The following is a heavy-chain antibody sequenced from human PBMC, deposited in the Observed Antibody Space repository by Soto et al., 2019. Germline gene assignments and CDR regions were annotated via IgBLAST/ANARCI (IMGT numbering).Heavy chain of an antibody. V-gene: IGHV4-39*01. J-gene: IGHJ4*02. CDR2: IYYSGST. CDR1: GDSISSNTYY. Sequence: QLQLQESGPGLVKPSETLSLSCTVSGDSISSNTYYWGWIRQPPEKGLEWIGSIYYSGSTFYNPSLKSRVTMSVDTSKNQFSLKLSSVTAADTAVYFCARLRSGIPGTTGLGFFDYWGQGSLVTVSS. D-gene: IGHD1-7*01. CDR3: ARLRSGIPGTTGLGFFDY.